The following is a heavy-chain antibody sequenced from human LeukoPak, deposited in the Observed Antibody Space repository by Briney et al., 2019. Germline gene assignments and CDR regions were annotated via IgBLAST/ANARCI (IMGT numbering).Heavy chain of an antibody. CDR1: AFTFSSQW. CDR3: ASTPPERCSGHDCYPYFDY. CDR2: INSEGKST. D-gene: IGHD2-21*01. Sequence: GGSLRLSCVSSAFTFSSQWMHWVRQVPGRRPMWVSGINSEGKSTAYADSVKGRFTISRDNARNTMYLQMNSLRAEDTAVYYCASTPPERCSGHDCYPYFDYWGQGTLVTVSS. V-gene: IGHV3-74*03. J-gene: IGHJ4*02.